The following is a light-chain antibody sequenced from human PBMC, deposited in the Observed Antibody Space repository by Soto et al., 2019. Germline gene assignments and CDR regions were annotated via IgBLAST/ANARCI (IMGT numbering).Light chain of an antibody. CDR2: EVS. J-gene: IGLJ2*01. CDR1: SSDVGSYNL. CDR3: CSYAGSVV. Sequence: QSALTQPASVSGSPGQSITISCTGTSSDVGSYNLVSWYQQHPGKAPKLMIYEVSKRPSEVSNRFSGSKTGNTASLTISGLQAEDEADYYCCSYAGSVVFGGGTQLTVL. V-gene: IGLV2-23*02.